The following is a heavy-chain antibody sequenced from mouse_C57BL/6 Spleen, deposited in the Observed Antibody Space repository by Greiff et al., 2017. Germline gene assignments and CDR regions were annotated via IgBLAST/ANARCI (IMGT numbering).Heavy chain of an antibody. D-gene: IGHD1-1*01. J-gene: IGHJ4*01. CDR2: IYPGSGNT. CDR3: ARSVGPSIITTVVAGAMDY. Sequence: QVQLQQSGAELVRPGASVKLSCKASGYTFTDYYINWVKQRPGQGLEWIARIYPGSGNTYSNEKFKGKATLTAENSSSTAYMQLSRLTSEDSAVYFCARSVGPSIITTVVAGAMDYWGQGTAVTVAS. CDR1: GYTFTDYY. V-gene: IGHV1-76*01.